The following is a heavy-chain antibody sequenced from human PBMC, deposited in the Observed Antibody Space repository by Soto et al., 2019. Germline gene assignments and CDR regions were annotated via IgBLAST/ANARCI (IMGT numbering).Heavy chain of an antibody. CDR2: INAGNGNT. CDR3: AGGDIYYYYGMDV. CDR1: GYTFTSYA. J-gene: IGHJ6*02. V-gene: IGHV1-3*01. D-gene: IGHD2-21*02. Sequence: SLKVSFKASGYTFTSYAMHWVRQSPGQRLEWMGWINAGNGNTKYSQKFQVRVTITRDTSASTAYMELSSLRSEDTAVYYCAGGDIYYYYGMDVWGQGTTVTVSS.